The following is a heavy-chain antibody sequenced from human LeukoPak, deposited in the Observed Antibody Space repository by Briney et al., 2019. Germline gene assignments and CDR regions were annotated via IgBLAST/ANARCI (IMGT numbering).Heavy chain of an antibody. Sequence: SETLSPTCAVYGGSFSGYYWSWIRQPPGKGLEWIGEINHSGSTNYNPSLKSRVTISVDTSKNQFSLKLSSETAADTAVYYCASNQDGYNSNQPRAFDIWGQGTMVTVSS. J-gene: IGHJ3*02. CDR2: INHSGST. D-gene: IGHD5-24*01. CDR3: ASNQDGYNSNQPRAFDI. V-gene: IGHV4-34*01. CDR1: GGSFSGYY.